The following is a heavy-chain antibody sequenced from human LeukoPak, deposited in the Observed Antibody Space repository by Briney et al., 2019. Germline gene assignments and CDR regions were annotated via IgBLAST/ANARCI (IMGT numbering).Heavy chain of an antibody. D-gene: IGHD4-23*01. J-gene: IGHJ5*02. V-gene: IGHV3-74*01. CDR1: GFTFTSHW. CDR3: ASGLHYGGNSTRANWFDP. CDR2: INTDGSST. Sequence: QPGGSLRLSCAASGFTFTSHWMHWVRQAPGKGLVWVSRINTDGSSTSYADSVKGRFTISRDNAKNTLYLQMNSLRAEDTAVYYCASGLHYGGNSTRANWFDPWGQGTLVTVSS.